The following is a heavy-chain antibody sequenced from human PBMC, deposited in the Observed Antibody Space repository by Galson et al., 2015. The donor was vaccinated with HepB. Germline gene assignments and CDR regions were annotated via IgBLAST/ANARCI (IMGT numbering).Heavy chain of an antibody. CDR1: GYTFTSYD. J-gene: IGHJ6*03. CDR2: MNPNSGNT. Sequence: SVKVSCKASGYTFTSYDINWVRQATGQGLEWMGWMNPNSGNTGYAQKFQGRVTMTRNTSISTAYMELSSLRSEDTAVYYCARVTSVSQQLLYYYYYMDVWGKGTTVTVSS. D-gene: IGHD6-13*01. CDR3: ARVTSVSQQLLYYYYYMDV. V-gene: IGHV1-8*01.